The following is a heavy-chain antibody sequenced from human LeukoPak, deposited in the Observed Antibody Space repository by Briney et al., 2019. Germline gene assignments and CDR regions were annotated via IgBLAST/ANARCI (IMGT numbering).Heavy chain of an antibody. Sequence: SETLSLTCTVSGGSISSGSYYWSWIRQPAGKGLEWIGRIYTSGSTNYNPTLKSRVTILVDTSKNQFSLKLSSVTAADTAVYYCARERGDFWSGHYYYGMDVWGQGTTVTVSS. D-gene: IGHD3-3*01. CDR2: IYTSGST. CDR1: GGSISSGSYY. CDR3: ARERGDFWSGHYYYGMDV. J-gene: IGHJ6*02. V-gene: IGHV4-61*02.